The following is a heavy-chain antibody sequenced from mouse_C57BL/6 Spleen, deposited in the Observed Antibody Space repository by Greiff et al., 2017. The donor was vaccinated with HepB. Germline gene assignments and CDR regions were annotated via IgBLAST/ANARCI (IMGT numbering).Heavy chain of an antibody. Sequence: QVQLQQPGAELVRPGSSVKLSCKASGYTFTSYWMDWVKQRPGQGLEWIGNIYPSDSETHYNQKFKDKATLTVDKSSSTAYMQLSSLTSEDSAVYYCARTYYSNYQYYFDYWGQGTTLTVSS. CDR3: ARTYYSNYQYYFDY. D-gene: IGHD2-5*01. V-gene: IGHV1-61*01. J-gene: IGHJ2*01. CDR1: GYTFTSYW. CDR2: IYPSDSET.